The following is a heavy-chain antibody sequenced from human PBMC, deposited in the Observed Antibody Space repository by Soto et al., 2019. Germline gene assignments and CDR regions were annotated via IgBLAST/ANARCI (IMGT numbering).Heavy chain of an antibody. J-gene: IGHJ3*02. CDR3: ARGVSGSGNYYTGPSAFDI. D-gene: IGHD3-10*01. CDR2: TIPVFDTA. CDR1: GGTLSDHG. V-gene: IGHV1-69*06. Sequence: QVQLEQSGAEVKKPGSSVKVSCKASGGTLSDHGVSWLRQAPGQGLEWVGGTIPVFDTAKYAQKFQGRVTIAADKSTNIAYRELSSLTFEDTAFYYCARGVSGSGNYYTGPSAFDIWGQGTMVIVSS.